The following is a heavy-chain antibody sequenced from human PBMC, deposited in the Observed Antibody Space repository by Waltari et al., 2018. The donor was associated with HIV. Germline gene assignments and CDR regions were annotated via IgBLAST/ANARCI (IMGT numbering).Heavy chain of an antibody. J-gene: IGHJ6*02. Sequence: QVQPQESCTGLGKPSQTLSLTCTVSGGSISSAGFSWCWIRPHPGKGLEWIGNIYYTGSTYYNPSLKSRVTISIDTSNNQFSLNLSSVTAADTAVYYCARNYGSGRGGGMDVWGQGTTVTVSS. D-gene: IGHD3-10*01. CDR3: ARNYGSGRGGGMDV. V-gene: IGHV4-31*03. CDR1: GGSISSAGFS. CDR2: IYYTGST.